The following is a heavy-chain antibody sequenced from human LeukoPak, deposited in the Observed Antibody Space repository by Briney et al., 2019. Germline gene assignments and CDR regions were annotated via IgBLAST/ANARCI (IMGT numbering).Heavy chain of an antibody. CDR1: GFTVSSNY. CDR2: IYSGGST. V-gene: IGHV3-53*01. Sequence: GGSLRLSCAASGFTVSSNYMSWVRQAPGKGLEWVSVIYSGGSTYYADSVKGRFTISRDNSKNTLYLQMNSLRAEDTAVYYCARDLNYYYGMDVWSQGTTVTVSS. J-gene: IGHJ6*02. CDR3: ARDLNYYYGMDV.